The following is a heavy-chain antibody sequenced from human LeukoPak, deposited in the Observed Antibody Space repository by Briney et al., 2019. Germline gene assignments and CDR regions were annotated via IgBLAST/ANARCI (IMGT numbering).Heavy chain of an antibody. CDR2: IYYSGST. D-gene: IGHD3-9*01. V-gene: IGHV4-61*01. Sequence: PSETLSLTCTVSGGSISSSSYYWSWIRQPPGKGLEWIGYIYYSGSTNYNPSLKSRVTISVDTSKNQFSLKLSSVTAADTAVYYCARVLVGNILTGSHQLPDYWGQGTLVTVSS. J-gene: IGHJ4*02. CDR1: GGSISSSSYY. CDR3: ARVLVGNILTGSHQLPDY.